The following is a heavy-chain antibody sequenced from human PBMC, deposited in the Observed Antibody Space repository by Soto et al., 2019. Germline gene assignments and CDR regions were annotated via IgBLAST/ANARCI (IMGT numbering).Heavy chain of an antibody. D-gene: IGHD6-19*01. Sequence: QVQLVESGGGVVQPGRSLRLSCAASGFTFSSYGMHWVRQAPGKGLEWVAVIWYDGSNKYYADSVKGRFTISRDNSKNTLYLQMNSLRAEDTAVYYCASWAGPYYHCMDVWCQGTTVTVSS. CDR1: GFTFSSYG. CDR3: ASWAGPYYHCMDV. J-gene: IGHJ6*02. V-gene: IGHV3-33*01. CDR2: IWYDGSNK.